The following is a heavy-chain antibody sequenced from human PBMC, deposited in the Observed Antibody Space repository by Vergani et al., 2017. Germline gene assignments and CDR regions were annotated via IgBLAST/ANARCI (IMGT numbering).Heavy chain of an antibody. D-gene: IGHD2-8*02. V-gene: IGHV3-23*01. CDR3: ARDFNRERGVPDDAFDI. CDR1: GFTFSSYA. J-gene: IGHJ3*02. Sequence: EVQLLESGGGLVQPGGSLRLSCAASGFTFSSYAMSWVRQAPGKGLEWVSAISGSGGSTYYADSVKGPFTISRDNSKNTLYLQMNSLRAEDTAVYYCARDFNRERGVPDDAFDIWGQGTMVTVSS. CDR2: ISGSGGST.